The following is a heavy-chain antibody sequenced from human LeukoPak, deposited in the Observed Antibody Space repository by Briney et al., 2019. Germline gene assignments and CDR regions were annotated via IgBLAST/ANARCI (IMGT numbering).Heavy chain of an antibody. Sequence: PGGSLRLSCIASGFTFGDYDMSWVRQAPGKGLEWVGFIRSKAYGGTTEYAASVKSRFSISRDDSKSIAYLQMNSLRTEDTAVFYCTRDCSGGSCWGDAFDIWGQGTMVTVSS. CDR3: TRDCSGGSCWGDAFDI. V-gene: IGHV3-49*04. CDR1: GFTFGDYD. CDR2: IRSKAYGGTT. D-gene: IGHD2-15*01. J-gene: IGHJ3*02.